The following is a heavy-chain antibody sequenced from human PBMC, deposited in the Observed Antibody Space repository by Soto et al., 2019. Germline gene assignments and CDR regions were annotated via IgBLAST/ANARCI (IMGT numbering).Heavy chain of an antibody. CDR1: GFTFSSYD. CDR3: ARAIGPTLFDY. CDR2: IGTAGDT. V-gene: IGHV3-13*04. Sequence: EVQLVESGGGLVQPGGSLRLSCSASGFTFSSYDMHWVRQGPGKGLEWVSAIGTAGDTNYAGSVKGRFTISRENAKNSLYLQMNSLGVGDTAIYFCARAIGPTLFDYWGQGTLVTVSS. D-gene: IGHD3-22*01. J-gene: IGHJ4*02.